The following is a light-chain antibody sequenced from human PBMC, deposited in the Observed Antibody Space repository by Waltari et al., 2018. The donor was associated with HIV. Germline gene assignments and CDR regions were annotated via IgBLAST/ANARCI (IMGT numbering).Light chain of an antibody. CDR1: QYISNY. J-gene: IGKJ3*01. CDR2: GGS. CDR3: QQTYSLPLT. V-gene: IGKV1-39*01. Sequence: DMEMTQSPSHLSASVGDRVSITCRASQYISNYLNLYQQNPGRAPQVLISGGSFLQGGVPSRFSASVSGTYFTLTISGLQPEDFATYYCQQTYSLPLTFGPGTKLDLK.